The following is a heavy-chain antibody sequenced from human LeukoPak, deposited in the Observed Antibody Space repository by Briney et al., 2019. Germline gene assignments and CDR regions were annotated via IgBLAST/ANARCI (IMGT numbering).Heavy chain of an antibody. V-gene: IGHV3-7*01. J-gene: IGHJ6*03. Sequence: PGGSLRFSCAASGFTFSSYWMSWVRQAPGKGLEWVANIKQDGSEKYYVASVKGRFTISRDNAKNSLYLQMNSLRADDTAVYYCARESKYYYYYYMDLWGKGTTVTVSS. CDR2: IKQDGSEK. CDR1: GFTFSSYW. CDR3: ARESKYYYYYYMDL.